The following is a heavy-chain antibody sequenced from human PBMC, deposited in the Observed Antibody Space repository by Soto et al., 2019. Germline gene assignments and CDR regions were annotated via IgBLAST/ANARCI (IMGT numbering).Heavy chain of an antibody. D-gene: IGHD5-18*01. CDR2: INAGNGTT. CDR1: GYTFTSYA. Sequence: ASVKVSCKASGYTFTSYAMHWVRQAPGQRLEWMGWINAGNGTTKYSQKFQGRVTITRDTSASTAYMELSSLRSEDTAVYYCARGLGYSYGYNWGEGTLVTV. V-gene: IGHV1-3*01. J-gene: IGHJ4*02. CDR3: ARGLGYSYGYN.